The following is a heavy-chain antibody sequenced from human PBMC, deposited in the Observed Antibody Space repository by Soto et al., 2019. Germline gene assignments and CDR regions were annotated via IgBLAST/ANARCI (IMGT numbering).Heavy chain of an antibody. D-gene: IGHD3-10*01. Sequence: GGSLRLSCAASGFTFSSYAMHWVRQAPGKGLEWVAVISYDGSNKYYADSVKGRFTISRDNSKNTLYLQMNSLRAEDTAVYYCARDLLLWFGEPNMFDDWGQGTLVTVSS. V-gene: IGHV3-30-3*01. CDR3: ARDLLLWFGEPNMFDD. CDR2: ISYDGSNK. J-gene: IGHJ4*02. CDR1: GFTFSSYA.